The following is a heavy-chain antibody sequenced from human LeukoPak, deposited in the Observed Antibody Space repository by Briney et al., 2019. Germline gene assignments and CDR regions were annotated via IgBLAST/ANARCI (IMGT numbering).Heavy chain of an antibody. D-gene: IGHD3-10*01. J-gene: IGHJ3*02. CDR1: GFIFSYYS. CDR2: INSNSNYM. Sequence: GGSLRLSCAASGFIFSYYSMNWVRQASGKGLEWVSSINSNSNYMSYADSVKGRFTISRDNAKNSLYLQMTSLGAEDTAVYYCARSEFEAFDMWGQGTMVTVSS. CDR3: ARSEFEAFDM. V-gene: IGHV3-21*01.